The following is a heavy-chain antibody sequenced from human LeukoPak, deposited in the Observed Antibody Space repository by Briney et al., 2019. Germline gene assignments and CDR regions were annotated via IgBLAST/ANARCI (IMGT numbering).Heavy chain of an antibody. V-gene: IGHV4-61*01. CDR2: VYATGTT. Sequence: SETLSLTCSVSGYSIGSGYYWSWIRQPPGKGLEWIAYVYATGTTNYNPSLKTRATISMGTSKNQLSLTLTSVTAADTAVYYCARVGSGGAWFDFWGQGTLVSVSS. J-gene: IGHJ4*02. CDR3: ARVGSGGAWFDF. D-gene: IGHD6-19*01. CDR1: GYSIGSGYY.